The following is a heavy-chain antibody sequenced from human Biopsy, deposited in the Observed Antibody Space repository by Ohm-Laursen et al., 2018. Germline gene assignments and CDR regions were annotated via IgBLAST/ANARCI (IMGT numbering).Heavy chain of an antibody. J-gene: IGHJ4*02. CDR1: GGSISDDY. Sequence: GTLSLTCTVSGGSISDDYWNWIRQPPGKGLQVIGYISSGGRAKYNPSLKSRLTISLDTSKNQLSLRLSSVTAADSAIYYCARERQFRFSEGAFDYWGQGILVTVSS. V-gene: IGHV4-59*01. CDR3: ARERQFRFSEGAFDY. CDR2: ISSGGRA. D-gene: IGHD3-16*01.